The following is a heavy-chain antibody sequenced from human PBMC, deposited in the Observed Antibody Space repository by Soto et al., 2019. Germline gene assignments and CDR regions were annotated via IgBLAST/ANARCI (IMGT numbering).Heavy chain of an antibody. CDR2: IRSKAYGGTT. Sequence: SLRLSCTASGFTFGDYAMSWVRQAPGKGLEWVGFIRSKAYGGTTEYAASVKGRFTISRDDSKSIAYLQMNSLKTEDTAVYYCTRVARFATHDYYYYGMDVWGQGTTVTVS. J-gene: IGHJ6*02. CDR1: GFTFGDYA. CDR3: TRVARFATHDYYYYGMDV. D-gene: IGHD3-3*01. V-gene: IGHV3-49*04.